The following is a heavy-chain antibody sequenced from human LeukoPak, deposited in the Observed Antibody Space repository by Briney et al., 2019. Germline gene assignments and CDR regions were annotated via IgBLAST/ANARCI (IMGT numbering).Heavy chain of an antibody. CDR3: VKGNGYS. CDR2: FSVTGHRT. Sequence: GGSLTLSCVVSGCSLNNDAMRWVRQAPGKGLEWISGFSVTGHRTYYADSVKGRFTISREVSRDTLYLQMNSLRVDDTAVYYCVKGNGYSWGKGTTVSVSS. D-gene: IGHD6-13*01. J-gene: IGHJ6*04. CDR1: GCSLNNDA. V-gene: IGHV3-23*01.